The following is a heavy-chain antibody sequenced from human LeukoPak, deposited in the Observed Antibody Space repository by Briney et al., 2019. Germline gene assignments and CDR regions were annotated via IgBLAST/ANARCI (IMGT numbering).Heavy chain of an antibody. V-gene: IGHV3-11*04. CDR1: GCTFSDYY. J-gene: IGHJ4*02. D-gene: IGHD2-15*01. CDR3: AREWDLAAIFDY. CDR2: ISSSGSTI. Sequence: GGSLRLSCAASGCTFSDYYMSWIRQAPGKGLEGVSYISSSGSTIYYADSVKGRFTISRDNAKNSLYLQMNSLRAEDTAVYYCAREWDLAAIFDYWGQGTLVTVSS.